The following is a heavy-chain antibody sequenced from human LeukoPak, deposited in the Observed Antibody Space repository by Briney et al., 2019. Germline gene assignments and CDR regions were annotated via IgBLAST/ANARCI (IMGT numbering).Heavy chain of an antibody. J-gene: IGHJ4*02. Sequence: SQTLSLTCTVSGGSISSGGYYWSWIRQHPGKGLEWIGYIYYSGSTYYNPSLKSRVTISVDTSKNQFSLKLSSVTAADTAVYYCARGSTVVVPAAYFDYWGQGTLVTVSS. D-gene: IGHD2-2*01. CDR3: ARGSTVVVPAAYFDY. CDR2: IYYSGST. V-gene: IGHV4-31*03. CDR1: GGSISSGGYY.